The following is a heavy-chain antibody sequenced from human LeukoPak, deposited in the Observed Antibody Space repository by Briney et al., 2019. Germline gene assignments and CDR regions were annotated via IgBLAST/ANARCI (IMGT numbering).Heavy chain of an antibody. Sequence: GASVKVSCKASGYTFTSYYMHWVRQAPRQGLEWMGIINPSGGDTSYAQKFQGRLTMTRDTSTNTVYMELTSLRSEDTAVYYCAREVMDNLRFDYWGQGTLVTVSS. CDR3: AREVMDNLRFDY. D-gene: IGHD1-14*01. V-gene: IGHV1-46*01. CDR2: INPSGGDT. J-gene: IGHJ4*02. CDR1: GYTFTSYY.